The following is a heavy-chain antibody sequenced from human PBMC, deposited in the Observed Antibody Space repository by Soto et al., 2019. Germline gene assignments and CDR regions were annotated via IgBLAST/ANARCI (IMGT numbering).Heavy chain of an antibody. J-gene: IGHJ4*02. CDR2: ISGDGGST. Sequence: EVKLLESGGGLIQPGGSLRLSCAASGFTFRSYAMNWVRQAPGKGLEWVSAISGDGGSTYYADSVEGRFTISRDNSKNTMDLQMNSLRVEDTAVYYCAKDILGLVSSWYLDYWGQGTLVTVSS. V-gene: IGHV3-23*01. D-gene: IGHD6-13*01. CDR1: GFTFRSYA. CDR3: AKDILGLVSSWYLDY.